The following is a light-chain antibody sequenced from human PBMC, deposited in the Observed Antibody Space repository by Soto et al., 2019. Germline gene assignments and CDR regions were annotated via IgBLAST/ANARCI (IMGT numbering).Light chain of an antibody. Sequence: QSALTQPASVSGSPGQSITISCTGTSSDIGAYKYVSWYQQHPGKAPKLILYEVSNRPSGVSNRFSGFKSGNTASLTITGLQAEDEADYYCNSYTNSSALYVFGTGTKVTVL. CDR2: EVS. CDR1: SSDIGAYKY. J-gene: IGLJ1*01. V-gene: IGLV2-14*01. CDR3: NSYTNSSALYV.